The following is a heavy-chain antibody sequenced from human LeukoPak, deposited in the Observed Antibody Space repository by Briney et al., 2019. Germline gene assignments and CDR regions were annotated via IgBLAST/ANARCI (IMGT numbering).Heavy chain of an antibody. D-gene: IGHD2-2*01. V-gene: IGHV3-7*01. CDR2: IKQDGSEK. CDR3: ARNLPAADY. CDR1: GFTFSSYW. J-gene: IGHJ4*02. Sequence: PGGSLRLSCAASGFTFSSYWMTWFRQAPGRGLEWVANIKQDGSEKYYVDSVKGRFTISRDNAKNSLYLQMNSLRAEDTAVYYCARNLPAADYWGQGTLVTVSS.